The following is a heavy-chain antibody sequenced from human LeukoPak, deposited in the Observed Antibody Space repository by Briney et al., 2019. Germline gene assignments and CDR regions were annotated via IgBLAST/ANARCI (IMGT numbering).Heavy chain of an antibody. CDR1: GGSISNYY. CDR3: ASTEWNYAR. Sequence: PSETLSLTCTVSGGSISNYYWSWMRQPPGKGLEWIGYIHYSGSTNYNPSLKSRVTISLDTSKNQFSLRLTSVTAADPAVYYCASTEWNYARWGQGTLVTVSS. J-gene: IGHJ4*02. V-gene: IGHV4-59*08. D-gene: IGHD1-7*01. CDR2: IHYSGST.